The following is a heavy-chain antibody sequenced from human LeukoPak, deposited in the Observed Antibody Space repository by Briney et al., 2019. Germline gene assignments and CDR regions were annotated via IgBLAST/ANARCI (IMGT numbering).Heavy chain of an antibody. Sequence: GGSLRLSCAASGFTLSPHWMHWVRQAPGKGLVWVSRINGDGTTTSYADSVKGRFTISRVNAKSTLYLEMDSLRAEDTAIYYCARRWYTGTYYYFDLWGQGTLVTVSS. D-gene: IGHD1-26*01. CDR3: ARRWYTGTYYYFDL. V-gene: IGHV3-74*01. CDR1: GFTLSPHW. CDR2: INGDGTTT. J-gene: IGHJ4*02.